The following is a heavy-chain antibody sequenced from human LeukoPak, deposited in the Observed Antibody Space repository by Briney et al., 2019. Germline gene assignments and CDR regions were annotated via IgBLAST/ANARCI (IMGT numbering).Heavy chain of an antibody. D-gene: IGHD5-24*01. V-gene: IGHV1-18*01. J-gene: IGHJ4*02. CDR3: ARGRERWLQLWFFDY. CDR1: GYTFTSYG. CDR2: ISAYNGNT. Sequence: GASVKVSCKASGYTFTSYGISWVRQAPGQGLEWMGWISAYNGNTNYAQKFQGRVTITADESTSTAYMELTSLRSEDTAVYYCARGRERWLQLWFFDYWGQGTLVTVSS.